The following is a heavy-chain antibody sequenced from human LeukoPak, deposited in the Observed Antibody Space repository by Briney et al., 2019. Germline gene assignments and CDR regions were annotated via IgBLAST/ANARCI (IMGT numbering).Heavy chain of an antibody. V-gene: IGHV3-23*01. CDR2: ISGSGGST. CDR1: GFTFSSYA. J-gene: IGHJ3*02. D-gene: IGHD3-22*01. Sequence: GGSLRLSCAASGFTFSSYAMSWVRQAPGKGLEWVSAISGSGGSTYYADSVKGRFTISRDNSKNTLYLQMNSLRAEDTAVYYRAKYFSTYYYDSSGYYLGPAAFDIWGQGTMVTVSS. CDR3: AKYFSTYYYDSSGYYLGPAAFDI.